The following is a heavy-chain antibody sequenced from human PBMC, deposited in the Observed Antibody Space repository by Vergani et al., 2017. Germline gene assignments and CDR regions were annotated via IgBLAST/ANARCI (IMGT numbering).Heavy chain of an antibody. CDR1: GYSFTNYW. CDR2: IHPADSDT. V-gene: IGHV5-51*01. D-gene: IGHD3-22*01. J-gene: IGHJ4*02. CDR3: ARLYTRDSSGSKYFDY. Sequence: EVQLVQSGAEVKKPGESLKISCQISGYSFTNYWIGWVRQMPGKGLEWMVIIHPADSDTRYSPSFQGQVTISVDKSISTAYLQRSSLRASDSAMYYCARLYTRDSSGSKYFDYWGQGTLVTVSS.